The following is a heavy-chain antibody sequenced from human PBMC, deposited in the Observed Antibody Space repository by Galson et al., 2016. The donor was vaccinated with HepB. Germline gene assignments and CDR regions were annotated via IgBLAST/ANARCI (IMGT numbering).Heavy chain of an antibody. D-gene: IGHD5-18*01. Sequence: SVKVSCKASGGTFSNYGITWVRQAPGQGLEWMGRITPIFGTANYAQKFQGRVTITADKSTSTAYMELSSLRSEDTAVYYCAGEEKRQIYSYGTLAYSYYMDVWGSGTTVTVSS. V-gene: IGHV1-69*06. J-gene: IGHJ6*03. CDR1: GGTFSNYG. CDR3: AGEEKRQIYSYGTLAYSYYMDV. CDR2: ITPIFGTA.